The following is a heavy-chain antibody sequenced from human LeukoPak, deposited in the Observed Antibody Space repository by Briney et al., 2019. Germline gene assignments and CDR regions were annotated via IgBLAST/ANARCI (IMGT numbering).Heavy chain of an antibody. Sequence: GGSLRLSCAASGFSFTNAWMYWVRQAPGKGLEWVGRIKSKTDGGTSDYAAPVTGRFTISRDDSKSTLYLEMNSLKTEDTGVYYCSTLWYGAWGQGTLVTVSS. CDR1: GFSFTNAW. D-gene: IGHD3-10*01. V-gene: IGHV3-15*01. CDR3: STLWYGA. J-gene: IGHJ5*02. CDR2: IKSKTDGGTS.